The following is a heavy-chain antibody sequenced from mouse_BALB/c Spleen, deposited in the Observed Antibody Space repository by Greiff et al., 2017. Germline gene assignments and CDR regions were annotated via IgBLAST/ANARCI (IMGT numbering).Heavy chain of an antibody. CDR1: GYTFTSYW. CDR2: IYPGSGST. CDR3: TSYGNYEGFAY. Sequence: LQQPGSELVRPGASVKLSCKASGYTFTSYWMHWVKQRPGQGLEWIGNIYPGSGSTNYDEKFKSKATLTVDTSSSTAYMQLSSLTSEDSAVYYCTSYGNYEGFAYWGQGTLVTVSA. V-gene: IGHV1S22*01. J-gene: IGHJ3*01. D-gene: IGHD2-1*01.